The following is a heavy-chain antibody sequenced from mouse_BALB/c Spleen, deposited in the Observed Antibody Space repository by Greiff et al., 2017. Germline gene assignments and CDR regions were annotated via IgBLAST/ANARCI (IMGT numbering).Heavy chain of an antibody. CDR1: GYTFTSYY. CDR2: IYPGNVNT. Sequence: QVQLQQSGPELVKPGASVRISCKASGYTFTSYYIHWVKQRPGQGLEWIGWIYPGNVNTKYNEKFKGKATLTADKSSSTAYMQLSSLTSEDSAVYFYARGGDYGSAWFAYWGQGTLVTVSA. J-gene: IGHJ3*01. D-gene: IGHD1-2*01. V-gene: IGHV1S56*01. CDR3: ARGGDYGSAWFAY.